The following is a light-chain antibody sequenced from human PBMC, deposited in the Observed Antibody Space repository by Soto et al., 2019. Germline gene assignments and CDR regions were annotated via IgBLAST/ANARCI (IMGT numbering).Light chain of an antibody. CDR1: QSVTSRY. V-gene: IGKV3D-20*02. CDR3: QQRSNWPIT. Sequence: IVLTQSPGTLPLTPGERATLSCRASQSVTSRYLAWYQQKPGQAPRLLIYGASSRPTDIPARFSGSGSGTDFTLTISSLEPEDFALYYCQQRSNWPITFGQGTRLRL. CDR2: GAS. J-gene: IGKJ5*01.